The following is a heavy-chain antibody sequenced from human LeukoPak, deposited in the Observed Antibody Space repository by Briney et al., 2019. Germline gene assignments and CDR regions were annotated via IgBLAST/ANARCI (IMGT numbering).Heavy chain of an antibody. CDR2: ISYDGSNK. J-gene: IGHJ5*02. Sequence: GGSLRLSCAASGFTFSSYAMHWVRQAPGKGLEWVAVISYDGSNKYYADSVKGRFTISRDNSKNTLYLQMNSLRAEDTAVYYCARDPHLWGQGTLVTVSS. CDR3: ARDPHL. V-gene: IGHV3-30-3*01. CDR1: GFTFSSYA.